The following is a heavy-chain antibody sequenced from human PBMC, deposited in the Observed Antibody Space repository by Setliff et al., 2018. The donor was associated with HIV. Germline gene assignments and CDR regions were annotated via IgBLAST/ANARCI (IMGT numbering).Heavy chain of an antibody. J-gene: IGHJ6*02. CDR2: ISPNFGHT. V-gene: IGHV1-18*01. Sequence: ASVKVSCKASGYTFTTYGISWVRQAPGHRLEWMGWISPNFGHTKYAQRFLDRVTMTIDTATSRAYMELSSLRSEDTAVYYCARSGWIQLWFNYYYGMDVWGQGTTVTVSS. D-gene: IGHD5-18*01. CDR1: GYTFTTYG. CDR3: ARSGWIQLWFNYYYGMDV.